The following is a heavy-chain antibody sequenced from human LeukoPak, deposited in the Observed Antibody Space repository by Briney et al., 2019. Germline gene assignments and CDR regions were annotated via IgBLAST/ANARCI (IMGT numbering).Heavy chain of an antibody. J-gene: IGHJ2*01. CDR2: ISSSSSTM. Sequence: PGGSLRLSCAASGFTLSDFNMNWVRQAPGKGLEWVSYISSSSSTMSYADSVKGRFTISRDNARNSLYLQMNSLRAEDTAVYYCARGLYITLSGWYFDLWGRGTLVTVSS. CDR3: ARGLYITLSGWYFDL. CDR1: GFTLSDFN. D-gene: IGHD3-10*01. V-gene: IGHV3-48*01.